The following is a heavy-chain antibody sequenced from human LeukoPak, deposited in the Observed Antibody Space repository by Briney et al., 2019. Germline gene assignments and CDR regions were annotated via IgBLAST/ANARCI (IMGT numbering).Heavy chain of an antibody. CDR2: IYYSGST. V-gene: IGHV4-31*03. CDR3: ARDKYGSGSDYYYYYGMDV. CDR1: GGSISSGGYY. Sequence: SQTLSLTCTVSGGSISSGGYYWSWIRQHPGKGLEWIGYIYYSGSTYYNPSLKSRVTISVDTSKIQFSLKLSSVTAADTAVYYCARDKYGSGSDYYYYYGMDVWGQGTTVTVSS. J-gene: IGHJ6*02. D-gene: IGHD3-10*01.